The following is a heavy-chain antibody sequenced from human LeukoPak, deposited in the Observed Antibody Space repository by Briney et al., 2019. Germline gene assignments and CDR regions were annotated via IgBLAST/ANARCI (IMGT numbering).Heavy chain of an antibody. Sequence: GASVKVSCKASGYTFTGYYMHWVRQAPGQGLEWMGWISAYNGNTNYAQKLQGRVTMTTDTSTSTAYMELRSLRSDDTAVYYCARVEGSTSPLDYWGQGTLVTVSS. CDR1: GYTFTGYY. D-gene: IGHD1-1*01. CDR2: ISAYNGNT. V-gene: IGHV1-18*04. J-gene: IGHJ4*02. CDR3: ARVEGSTSPLDY.